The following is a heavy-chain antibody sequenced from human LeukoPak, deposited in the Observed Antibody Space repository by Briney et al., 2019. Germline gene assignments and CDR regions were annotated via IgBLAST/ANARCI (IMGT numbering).Heavy chain of an antibody. CDR3: AELGITMIGGV. D-gene: IGHD3-10*02. V-gene: IGHV3-21*01. CDR1: GFTFSTHT. Sequence: GGSLRLSCAASGFTFSTHTMNWVRQAPGKGLEWVSCISSRSSYIFYADSVRGRFIISRDNAKNSLYLQMNSLRAEDTAVYYCAELGITMIGGVWGKGTTVTISS. CDR2: ISSRSSYI. J-gene: IGHJ6*04.